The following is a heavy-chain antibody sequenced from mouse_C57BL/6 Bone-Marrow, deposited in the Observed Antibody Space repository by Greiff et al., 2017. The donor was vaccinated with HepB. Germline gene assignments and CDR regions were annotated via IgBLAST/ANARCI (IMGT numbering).Heavy chain of an antibody. J-gene: IGHJ2*01. D-gene: IGHD2-2*01. V-gene: IGHV1-64*01. CDR1: GYTFTSYW. CDR2: IHPNSGST. CDR3: ARGLRRGRSGYFDY. Sequence: VQLQQSGAELVKPGASVKLSCKASGYTFTSYWMHWVKQRPGQGLEWIGMIHPNSGSTNYNEKFKSKATLTVDKSSSTAYMQLSSLTSEDSAVYYCARGLRRGRSGYFDYWGQGTTLTVSS.